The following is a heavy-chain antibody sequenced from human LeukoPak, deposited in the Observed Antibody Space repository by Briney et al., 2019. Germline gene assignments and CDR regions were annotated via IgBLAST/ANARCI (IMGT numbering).Heavy chain of an antibody. D-gene: IGHD5-12*01. J-gene: IGHJ3*02. V-gene: IGHV4-30-4*08. CDR1: GGSISSGDYY. CDR2: IYYSGST. Sequence: SETLSLTCTVSGGSISSGDYYWSWIRQPPGKGLEWIGYIYYSGSTYYNPSLKSRVTISVDTSKNQFSLKLSSVTAADTAVYYCARDRRSGYAAHDAFGIWGQGTMVTVSS. CDR3: ARDRRSGYAAHDAFGI.